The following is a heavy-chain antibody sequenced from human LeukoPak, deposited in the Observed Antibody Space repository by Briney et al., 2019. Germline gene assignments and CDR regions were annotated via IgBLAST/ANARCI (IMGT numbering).Heavy chain of an antibody. Sequence: PGRSLRLSCAASGFTFSSYGMHWVRQAPGKGLEWVAVIWYDGSNKYYADSVKGRFTISRDNSKNTLYLQVNSLRAEDTAVYYCARPRSPGIAVAGYYFDYWGQGTLVTVSS. D-gene: IGHD6-19*01. V-gene: IGHV3-33*01. J-gene: IGHJ4*02. CDR3: ARPRSPGIAVAGYYFDY. CDR1: GFTFSSYG. CDR2: IWYDGSNK.